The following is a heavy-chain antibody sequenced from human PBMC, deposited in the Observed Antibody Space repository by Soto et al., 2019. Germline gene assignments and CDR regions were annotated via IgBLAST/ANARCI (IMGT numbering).Heavy chain of an antibody. CDR3: ARDRYYYGMDV. V-gene: IGHV3-33*01. CDR2: IWYDGSNK. Sequence: GGSLRLSCAASGFTFISYGMHWVRQAPGKGLEWVAVIWYDGSNKYYADSVKGRFTISRDNSKNTLYLQMNSLRAEDTAVYYCARDRYYYGMDVWGQGTTVTVSS. CDR1: GFTFISYG. J-gene: IGHJ6*02.